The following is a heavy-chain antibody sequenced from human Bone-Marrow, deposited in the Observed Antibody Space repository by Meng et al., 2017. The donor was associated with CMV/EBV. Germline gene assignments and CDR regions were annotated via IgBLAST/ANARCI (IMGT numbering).Heavy chain of an antibody. CDR2: IYYSGST. V-gene: IGHV4-39*07. CDR3: ARDPGGGKWYSSSGHGGYFDY. D-gene: IGHD6-13*01. J-gene: IGHJ4*02. Sequence: GSLRLSCTVSGGSISSSSYYWGWIRQPPGKGLEWIGSIYYSGSTYYNPSLKSRVTISVDTSKNQFSLKLSSVTAADTAVYYCARDPGGGKWYSSSGHGGYFDYWGQGTLVTVSS. CDR1: GGSISSSSYY.